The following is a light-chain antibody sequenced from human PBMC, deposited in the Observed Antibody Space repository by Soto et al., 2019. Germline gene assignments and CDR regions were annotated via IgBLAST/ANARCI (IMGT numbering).Light chain of an antibody. CDR1: QSVSSN. CDR2: GAS. V-gene: IGKV3-15*01. J-gene: IGKJ4*01. Sequence: EIVMTQSPATLSVSPGERATNSSRASQSVSSNLAWYQQKPGQAPRLLIYGASTRATGIPARFSGSGSGTEFTLTISSLQSEDFAVYYCQQYNNWPRLTFGGGTKVDIK. CDR3: QQYNNWPRLT.